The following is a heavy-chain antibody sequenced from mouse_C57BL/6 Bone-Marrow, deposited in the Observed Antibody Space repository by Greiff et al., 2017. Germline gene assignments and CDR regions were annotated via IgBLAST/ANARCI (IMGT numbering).Heavy chain of an antibody. V-gene: IGHV1-42*01. CDR1: GYSFTGYY. Sequence: VQLKQSGPELVKPGASVKISCKASGYSFTGYYMNWVKQSPEKSLEWIGEINPSTGGTTYNQKFKAKATLTVDKSSSTAYMQLKSLTSEDSAVYYCARGRYYCNYPWFAYWGQGTLVTVSA. J-gene: IGHJ3*01. CDR2: INPSTGGT. D-gene: IGHD2-1*01. CDR3: ARGRYYCNYPWFAY.